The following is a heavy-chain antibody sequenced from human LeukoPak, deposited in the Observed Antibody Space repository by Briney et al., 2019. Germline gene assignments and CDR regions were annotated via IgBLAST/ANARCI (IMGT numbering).Heavy chain of an antibody. Sequence: PSETLSLTCTDSGGSISSYYWSWIRQPPGKGLEWIGYIYYSGSTNYNPSLKSRVTISVDTSKNQFSLKLSSVTAADTAVYYCARGGITMVRGVIGWFDPWGQGTLVTVSS. CDR2: IYYSGST. CDR3: ARGGITMVRGVIGWFDP. J-gene: IGHJ5*02. CDR1: GGSISSYY. V-gene: IGHV4-59*01. D-gene: IGHD3-10*01.